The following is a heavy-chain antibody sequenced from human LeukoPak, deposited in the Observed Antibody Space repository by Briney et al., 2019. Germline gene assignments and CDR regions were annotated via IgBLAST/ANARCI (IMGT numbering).Heavy chain of an antibody. V-gene: IGHV4-59*01. CDR3: ARDRGGSPDFDT. CDR2: IFYSGST. Sequence: PSETLSLTCNVSGGSMNNYYWSWIRQPPGKGLEWIGYIFYSGSTRYNPSLKSRVTISVDTSKNQFSLKLNSVTAADTAVYYCARDRGGSPDFDTWGRGTLVTVSS. CDR1: GGSMNNYY. J-gene: IGHJ4*02. D-gene: IGHD3-16*01.